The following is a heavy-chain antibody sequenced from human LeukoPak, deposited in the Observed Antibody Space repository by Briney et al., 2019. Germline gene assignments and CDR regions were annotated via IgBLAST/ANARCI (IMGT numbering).Heavy chain of an antibody. V-gene: IGHV1-18*01. D-gene: IGHD2-2*01. CDR3: ASTYCSSTSCSYPYYYYSLDV. Sequence: ASVKVSCKASGYTFTSYGISWVRQAHGQGLEWMGWISAYNGNTNYAQKLQGRVTMTTDTSTSTAYMELRSLRSDDTAVYYCASTYCSSTSCSYPYYYYSLDVWGQGTTVTVYS. CDR1: GYTFTSYG. CDR2: ISAYNGNT. J-gene: IGHJ6*02.